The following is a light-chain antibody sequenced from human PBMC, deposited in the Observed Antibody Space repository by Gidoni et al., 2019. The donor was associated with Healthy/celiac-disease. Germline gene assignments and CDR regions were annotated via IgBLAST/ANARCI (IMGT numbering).Light chain of an antibody. CDR3: SSYTSSSTL. J-gene: IGLJ2*01. Sequence: QSALTQPASVSGSPGQSITISCTGTSSDVGVYNYVSWYQQHPGKAPKLMIYAVSNRLSGVSNRFSFSKSGNTASLTISGLQAEDEADYYCSSYTSSSTLFGGWTKLTVL. V-gene: IGLV2-14*01. CDR2: AVS. CDR1: SSDVGVYNY.